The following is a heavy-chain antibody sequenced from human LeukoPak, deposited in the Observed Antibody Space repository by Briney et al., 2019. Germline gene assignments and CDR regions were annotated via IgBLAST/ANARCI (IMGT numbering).Heavy chain of an antibody. CDR3: AREDTPTGMGSDY. CDR2: ISSSGSSI. J-gene: IGHJ4*02. V-gene: IGHV3-48*03. CDR1: GFTFSSYE. D-gene: IGHD5-18*01. Sequence: PGGSLRLSCAASGFTFSSYEMNWVRQAPGKGLEWVSYISSSGSSIYYADSVKGRFTISRDNAKNSLYPQMNSLRAEDTAVYYCAREDTPTGMGSDYWGQGTLVTVSS.